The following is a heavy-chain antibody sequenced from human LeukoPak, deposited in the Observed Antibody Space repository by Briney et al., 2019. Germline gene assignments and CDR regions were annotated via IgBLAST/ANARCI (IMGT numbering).Heavy chain of an antibody. Sequence: GGSLRLSCAASGFTFSSYAMHWVRQAPGKGLEWVSVISYDGSNKYYADSVKGRFTISRGNSKNTLYLQMNSLRGDDTAVYYCAKDVGKWESLHFFDYWGQGTLVTVSS. D-gene: IGHD1-26*01. CDR1: GFTFSSYA. J-gene: IGHJ4*02. V-gene: IGHV3-30*04. CDR2: ISYDGSNK. CDR3: AKDVGKWESLHFFDY.